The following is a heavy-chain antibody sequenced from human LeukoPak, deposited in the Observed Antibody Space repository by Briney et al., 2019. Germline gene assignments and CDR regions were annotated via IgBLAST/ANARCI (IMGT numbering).Heavy chain of an antibody. J-gene: IGHJ4*02. CDR3: GKDQNVAAAGFPYDY. Sequence: PGGSLRLSCAASALTFSNYAVSWVRQAPGKGLEWVSAISGSGDSTYYADSVKGRFTISRDNSKKTLYLQMNSLRAEDTAVYYCGKDQNVAAAGFPYDYWGQGTLVTVSS. D-gene: IGHD6-13*01. V-gene: IGHV3-23*01. CDR2: ISGSGDST. CDR1: ALTFSNYA.